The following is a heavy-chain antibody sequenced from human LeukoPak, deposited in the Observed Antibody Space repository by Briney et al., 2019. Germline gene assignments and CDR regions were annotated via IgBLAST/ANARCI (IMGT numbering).Heavy chain of an antibody. J-gene: IGHJ4*02. V-gene: IGHV4-59*12. CDR2: IYYSGST. Sequence: SETLSLTCTLSGGSISSYYWSWIRQPPGKGLEWIGYIYYSGSTNYNPSLKSRVTISVDTSKNQFSLKLSSVTAADTAVYYCARQSIEGQIDYWGQGTLVTVSS. CDR1: GGSISSYY. D-gene: IGHD6-19*01. CDR3: ARQSIEGQIDY.